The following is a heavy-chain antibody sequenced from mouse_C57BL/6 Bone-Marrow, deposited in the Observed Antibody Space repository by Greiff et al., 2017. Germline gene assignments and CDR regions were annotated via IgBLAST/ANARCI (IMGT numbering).Heavy chain of an antibody. CDR2: IDPSDSYT. V-gene: IGHV1-69*01. D-gene: IGHD3-3*01. Sequence: QVQLKQPGAELVMPGASVKLSCKASGYTFTSYWMHWVKQRPGQGLEWIGEIDPSDSYTNYNQKFKGKSTLTVDKSSSTAYMQLSSLTSEDSAIYYGAREEFRVPYYFDYWGQGTTLIVSS. CDR1: GYTFTSYW. CDR3: AREEFRVPYYFDY. J-gene: IGHJ2*01.